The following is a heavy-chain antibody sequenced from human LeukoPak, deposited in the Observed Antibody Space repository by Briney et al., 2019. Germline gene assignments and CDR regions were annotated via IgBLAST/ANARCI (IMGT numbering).Heavy chain of an antibody. D-gene: IGHD4-17*01. CDR1: GYTFTSYG. Sequence: ASVKVSCKASGYTFTSYGISWVRQAPGQGLEWMEWISAYNGNTNYAQKLQGRVTMTTDTSTSTAYMELRSLRSDDTAVYYCARASWSQPFICDYASQCMDVWGQGTTVTVSS. CDR3: ARASWSQPFICDYASQCMDV. CDR2: ISAYNGNT. J-gene: IGHJ6*02. V-gene: IGHV1-18*01.